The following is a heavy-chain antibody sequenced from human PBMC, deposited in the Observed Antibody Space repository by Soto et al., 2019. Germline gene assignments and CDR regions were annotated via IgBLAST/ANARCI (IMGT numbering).Heavy chain of an antibody. CDR1: GFTFSSYW. J-gene: IGHJ4*02. Sequence: EVQLVESGGGLVQPGGSLRLSCAASGFTFSSYWMSWVRQAPGKGLEWVANIKQDESEKDYVDSVKGRFTTSRDNDKKSLYLEMNSLRAEDTAVYYCARGVRFQGRVYYLDFWGQGTLVTVSS. V-gene: IGHV3-7*01. CDR3: ARGVRFQGRVYYLDF. CDR2: IKQDESEK. D-gene: IGHD3-10*01.